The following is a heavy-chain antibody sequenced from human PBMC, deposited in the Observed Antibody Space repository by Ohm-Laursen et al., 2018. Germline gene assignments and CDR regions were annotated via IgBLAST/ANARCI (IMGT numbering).Heavy chain of an antibody. CDR1: GFTVGNNY. D-gene: IGHD2-2*01. V-gene: IGHV3-66*01. Sequence: SLRLSCAASGFTVGNNYMSWVRQAPGKGLEWVSFIYSDGSTYYADSVKGRFTITRDNAKNTLFLQMNSLRAEDTAVYYCARDDCSSTSCPDLDYWGQGTLVSVSS. CDR3: ARDDCSSTSCPDLDY. CDR2: IYSDGST. J-gene: IGHJ4*02.